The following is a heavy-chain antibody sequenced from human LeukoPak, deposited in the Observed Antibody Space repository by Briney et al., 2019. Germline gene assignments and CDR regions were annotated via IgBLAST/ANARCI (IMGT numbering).Heavy chain of an antibody. Sequence: ASVKVSCKASGYTFTGYYMHWVRQAPGQGLEWMGRINPNSGGTNYAQKFQGRVTMTRDTSTSTAYMELSRLRSDDTAVYYCASGPYDSSGYYAVARYWGQGTLVTVSS. CDR3: ASGPYDSSGYYAVARY. V-gene: IGHV1-2*06. CDR1: GYTFTGYY. D-gene: IGHD3-22*01. J-gene: IGHJ4*02. CDR2: INPNSGGT.